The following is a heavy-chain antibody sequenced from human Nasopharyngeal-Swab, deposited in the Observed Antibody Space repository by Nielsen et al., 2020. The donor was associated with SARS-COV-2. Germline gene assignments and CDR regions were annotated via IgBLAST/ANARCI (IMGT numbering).Heavy chain of an antibody. CDR2: ISYDGSNK. J-gene: IGHJ4*02. CDR3: AKGPVGATGYYFDY. D-gene: IGHD1-26*01. V-gene: IGHV3-30*18. CDR1: GFTFSSYG. Sequence: GESLKISCAASGFTFSSYGMHWVRQAPGRGLEWVAVISYDGSNKYYADSVKGRFTISRDNSKNTLYLQMNSLRAEDTAVYYCAKGPVGATGYYFDYWGQGTLVTVSS.